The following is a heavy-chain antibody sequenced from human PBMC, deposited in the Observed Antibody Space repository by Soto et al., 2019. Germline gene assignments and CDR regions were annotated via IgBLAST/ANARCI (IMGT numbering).Heavy chain of an antibody. CDR1: GFTFSRYS. J-gene: IGHJ4*02. CDR2: ISSGGSYI. V-gene: IGHV3-21*04. CDR3: ARSPVDRPAPYSRRWYSFDF. D-gene: IGHD1-1*01. Sequence: PGGSLRLSCAASGFTFSRYSMNWVRQAPGKGLERVSSISSGGSYIYYGDSVKGRFTVSRDNAKNSLYLQMNSLRAEDTAMYYCARSPVDRPAPYSRRWYSFDFWGPGSLVTGSS.